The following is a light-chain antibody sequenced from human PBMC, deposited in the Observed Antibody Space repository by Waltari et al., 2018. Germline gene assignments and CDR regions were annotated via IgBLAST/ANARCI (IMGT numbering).Light chain of an antibody. V-gene: IGLV6-57*01. CDR3: QSYGNINHWV. CDR1: SGSIASNY. CDR2: EHN. Sequence: NFMLTQPHSVSESPGKTVTISCTHSSGSIASNYVQWYQQSPGSSPTTVIFEHNQRPSGVPDRFSGSIDSSSTSASLTISGLRTEDEADYYCQSYGNINHWVFGGGTKLTVL. J-gene: IGLJ3*02.